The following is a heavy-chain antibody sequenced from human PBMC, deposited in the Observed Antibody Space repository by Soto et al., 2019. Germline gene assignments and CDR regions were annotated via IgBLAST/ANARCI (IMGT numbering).Heavy chain of an antibody. Sequence: ASVKVSCKASGYTFTSYGISWVRQAPGQGLEWMGWISAYNGNTNYAQKLQGRVTMTTDTSTSTAYKELRSLRSDDTAVYYCARDTNSLGYCSGGSCGWFDPWGQGTLVTVSS. D-gene: IGHD2-15*01. CDR2: ISAYNGNT. J-gene: IGHJ5*02. V-gene: IGHV1-18*01. CDR1: GYTFTSYG. CDR3: ARDTNSLGYCSGGSCGWFDP.